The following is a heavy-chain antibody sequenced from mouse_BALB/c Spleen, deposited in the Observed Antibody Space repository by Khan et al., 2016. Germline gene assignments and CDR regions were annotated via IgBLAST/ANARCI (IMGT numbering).Heavy chain of an antibody. CDR1: GYSITSDYA. J-gene: IGHJ2*01. CDR3: ARGMITTFDY. Sequence: EVQLQESGPGLVKPSQSLSLTCTVTGYSITSDYAWNWIRQFPGNKLEWMGYISYSDSTNYNPSLKSRISITRDTSTNQFFLQLNSVTTEDAATYYCARGMITTFDYWGQGTTLTVSA. D-gene: IGHD2-4*01. V-gene: IGHV3-2*02. CDR2: ISYSDST.